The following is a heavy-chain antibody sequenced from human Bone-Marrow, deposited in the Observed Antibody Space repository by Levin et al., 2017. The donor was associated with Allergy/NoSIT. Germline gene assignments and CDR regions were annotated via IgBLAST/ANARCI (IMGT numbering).Heavy chain of an antibody. CDR2: IIPMFGAA. D-gene: IGHD3-22*01. J-gene: IGHJ4*02. CDR1: GGTFNRYG. Sequence: GASVKVSCKASGGTFNRYGISWVRQAPGQGLEWMGGIIPMFGAATYAQKFQGGVTITADPSTSTVYLQLSTLRSEDTAVYYCTRTPAMMVEYYFDLWGQGTLLTVSS. CDR3: TRTPAMMVEYYFDL. V-gene: IGHV1-69*13.